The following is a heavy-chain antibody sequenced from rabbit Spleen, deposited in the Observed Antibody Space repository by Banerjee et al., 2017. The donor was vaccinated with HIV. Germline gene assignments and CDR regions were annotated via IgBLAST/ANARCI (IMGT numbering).Heavy chain of an antibody. CDR2: IYVGSSGST. V-gene: IGHV1S45*01. Sequence: QEQLVESGGGLVQPEGSLTLTCTTSRFSFRSSDYMCWVRQAPGKGLEWISSIYVGSSGSTYSATWAKGGFTSSKTTSSTVTLQMTSLTAADTAAYFCARDTGSSFSSYGMDLWGPGPLVTVS. CDR1: RFSFRSSDY. J-gene: IGHJ6*01. CDR3: ARDTGSSFSSYGMDL. D-gene: IGHD8-1*01.